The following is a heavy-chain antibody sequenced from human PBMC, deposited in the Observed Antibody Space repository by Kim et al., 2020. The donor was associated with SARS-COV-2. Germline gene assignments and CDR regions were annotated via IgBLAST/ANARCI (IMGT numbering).Heavy chain of an antibody. Sequence: YNPSLRSRVTISLDTSKSQFSLRLSSVTAADTAIYYCARVPLAGTGPDYWGQGILVTVSS. V-gene: IGHV4-59*01. D-gene: IGHD6-19*01. J-gene: IGHJ4*02. CDR3: ARVPLAGTGPDY.